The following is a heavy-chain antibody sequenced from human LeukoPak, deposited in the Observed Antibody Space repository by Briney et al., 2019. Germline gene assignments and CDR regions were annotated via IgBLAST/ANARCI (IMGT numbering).Heavy chain of an antibody. D-gene: IGHD3-9*01. CDR2: IKQDGSEK. Sequence: GGSLRLSCAASGFTLSSYWMSWVRQAPGKGLEWVANIKQDGSEKYYVDSVKGRFTISRDNAKKSLYLQMNSLRAEDTAVYYCARVRYFDWLGPFDYWGQGTLVTVSS. V-gene: IGHV3-7*03. J-gene: IGHJ4*02. CDR3: ARVRYFDWLGPFDY. CDR1: GFTLSSYW.